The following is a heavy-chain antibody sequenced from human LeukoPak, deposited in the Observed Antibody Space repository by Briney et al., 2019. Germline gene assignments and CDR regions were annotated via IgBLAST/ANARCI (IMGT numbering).Heavy chain of an antibody. D-gene: IGHD2-15*01. CDR2: ISAYNGNT. CDR3: VVAAHLTPLNWFDP. V-gene: IGHV1-18*01. Sequence: ASVKVSCKASGYTFTSYGISWVRQAPGQGLEWMGWISAYNGNTNYAQKLQGRVTMTTDTSTSTAYMELRSLRSDDTAVYYCVVAAHLTPLNWFDPWGQGTPVTVSS. CDR1: GYTFTSYG. J-gene: IGHJ5*02.